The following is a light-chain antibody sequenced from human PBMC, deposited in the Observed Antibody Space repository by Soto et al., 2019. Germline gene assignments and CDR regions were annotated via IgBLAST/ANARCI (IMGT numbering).Light chain of an antibody. J-gene: IGKJ2*01. CDR2: LGS. CDR3: MQALQTPPYT. V-gene: IGKV2-28*01. CDR1: QSLLHSNGYNF. Sequence: DIVMTQSPLSLPVTPGEPASISCRSSQSLLHSNGYNFLDWYLQKPGQSPQLLIHLGSNRASGVPDRFSGSGSGKDFTLRISRVEAEDVGVYYCMQALQTPPYTFGQGTKVEIK.